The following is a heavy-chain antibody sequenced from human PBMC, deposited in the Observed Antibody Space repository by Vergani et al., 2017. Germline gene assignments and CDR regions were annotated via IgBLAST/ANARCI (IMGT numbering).Heavy chain of an antibody. CDR1: GGSISSSSYY. D-gene: IGHD1-20*01. CDR2: IYYSWTP. V-gene: IGHV4-39*01. J-gene: IGHJ3*02. CDR3: ARGITGYDAFDI. Sequence: QLQLQESGPGLVKPSETLYLTCTVSGGSISSSSYYWGWIRQPPGKGLEWIGSIYYSWTPYYTSPLKDRVTISVDRSKNHFSLRLSSVTAADTAVYYCARGITGYDAFDIWGQGTMVTVSS.